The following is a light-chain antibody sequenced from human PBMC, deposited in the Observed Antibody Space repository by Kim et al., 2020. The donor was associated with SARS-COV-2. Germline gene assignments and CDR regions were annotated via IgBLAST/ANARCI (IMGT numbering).Light chain of an antibody. CDR1: SSNSGAGYD. V-gene: IGLV1-40*01. CDR3: QSYDISLSGWV. J-gene: IGLJ3*02. CDR2: GNS. Sequence: RVTISCTGSSSNSGAGYDVHWYQQLPGTAPKLLIYGNSNRPSGVPDRFSASKSGTSASLAITGLQAEDEAEYHCQSYDISLSGWVFGGGTQLTVL.